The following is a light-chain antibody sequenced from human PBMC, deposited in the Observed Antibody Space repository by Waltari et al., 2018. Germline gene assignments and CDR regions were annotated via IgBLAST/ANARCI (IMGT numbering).Light chain of an antibody. CDR2: GAS. J-gene: IGKJ2*01. CDR1: QSISSN. V-gene: IGKV3-15*01. Sequence: EIVMTQSPATLSVSPGERVTLSCRASQSISSNLAWYQQQPGQAPRLLIYGASTRATGIPARFSGSGSGTEFTLTISSLQSEDFALYYCQQYDVWPPYTFGQGTKLEIK. CDR3: QQYDVWPPYT.